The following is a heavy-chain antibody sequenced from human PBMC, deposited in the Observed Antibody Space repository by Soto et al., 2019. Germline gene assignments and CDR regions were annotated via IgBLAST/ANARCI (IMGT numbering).Heavy chain of an antibody. Sequence: SETLSLTCSLSGASITSTTYFWAWGRQPPGKGLEWVGSIYSSGKTHYNPPPKSRTTISVDRSRNQFSLQLSSVTAADTAVYYCAKDLPRTGRFDYWGQGTVVT. V-gene: IGHV4-39*02. J-gene: IGHJ4*02. CDR1: GASITSTTYF. CDR3: AKDLPRTGRFDY. CDR2: IYSSGKT.